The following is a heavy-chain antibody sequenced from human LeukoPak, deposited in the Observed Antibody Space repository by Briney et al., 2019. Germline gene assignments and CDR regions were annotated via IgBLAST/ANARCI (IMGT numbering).Heavy chain of an antibody. J-gene: IGHJ6*03. CDR3: ARGGRPNYYYYYMDV. CDR2: IYTSGST. CDR1: GGSVSSYY. D-gene: IGHD2-15*01. Sequence: PSETLSLTCTVSGGSVSSYYWSWIRQPAGKGLEWIGRIYTSGSTNYNPSLKSRVTMSVDTSKNQFSLKLSSVTAADTAVYYCARGGRPNYYYYYMDVWGKGTMVTVSS. V-gene: IGHV4-4*07.